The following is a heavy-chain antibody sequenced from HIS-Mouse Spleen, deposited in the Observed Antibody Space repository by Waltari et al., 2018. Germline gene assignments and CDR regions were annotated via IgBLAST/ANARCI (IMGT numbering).Heavy chain of an antibody. D-gene: IGHD3-22*01. V-gene: IGHV3-30*18. CDR3: AKGGNYYDSSDYAFDI. J-gene: IGHJ3*02. CDR2: ISYDGSNK. CDR1: GFTFSSYG. Sequence: QVQLVESGGGVVQPGRSLRLSCAASGFTFSSYGMHGVPQAPSKGLEWVAVISYDGSNKYYADSVKGRFTISRDNSKNTLYLQMNSLRAEDTAVYYCAKGGNYYDSSDYAFDIWGQGTMVTVFS.